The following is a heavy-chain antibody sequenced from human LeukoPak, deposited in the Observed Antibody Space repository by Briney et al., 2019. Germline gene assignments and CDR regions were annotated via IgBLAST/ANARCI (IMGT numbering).Heavy chain of an antibody. J-gene: IGHJ4*02. Sequence: GVSLRISSKGPGYSCSSCWSSWGRKIPGTGLACISRIDRSDAYTSYSPSFQGHVTISADKSISTAYLQWSSLKASDTAMYYCARQGPGHLDVLLWFGELLWYDYWGQGTLVTVSS. CDR3: ARQGPGHLDVLLWFGELLWYDY. CDR1: GYSCSSCW. CDR2: IDRSDAYT. D-gene: IGHD3-10*01. V-gene: IGHV5-10-1*01.